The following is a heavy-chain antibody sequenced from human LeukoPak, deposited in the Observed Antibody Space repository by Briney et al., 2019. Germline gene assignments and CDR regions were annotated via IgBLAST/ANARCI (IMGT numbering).Heavy chain of an antibody. CDR1: GYTFTSYD. CDR2: MNPNSGDT. Sequence: ASVKVSCKASGYTFTSYDVNWVRQATGQGLEWMGWMNPNSGDTGSVEKFQGRVTMTRNTSISTAYMELSSLRSDDTAVYFCARGARLPYSSVSDYWAREPWSPSPQ. V-gene: IGHV1-8*01. D-gene: IGHD3-22*01. J-gene: IGHJ4*02. CDR3: ARGARLPYSSVSDY.